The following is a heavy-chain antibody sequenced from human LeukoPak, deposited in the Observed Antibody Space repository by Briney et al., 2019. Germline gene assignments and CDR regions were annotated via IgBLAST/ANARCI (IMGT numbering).Heavy chain of an antibody. J-gene: IGHJ4*02. V-gene: IGHV4-34*01. D-gene: IGHD3-10*01. CDR1: GGSFSGYY. CDR3: ARGGRITMVRGGHPYYFDY. CDR2: INHSGST. Sequence: SETLSLTCAVYGGSFSGYYWSWIRQPPGKGLKWIGEINHSGSTNYNPSLKSRVTISVDTSKNQFSLKLSSVTAADTAVYYCARGGRITMVRGGHPYYFDYWGQGTLVTVSS.